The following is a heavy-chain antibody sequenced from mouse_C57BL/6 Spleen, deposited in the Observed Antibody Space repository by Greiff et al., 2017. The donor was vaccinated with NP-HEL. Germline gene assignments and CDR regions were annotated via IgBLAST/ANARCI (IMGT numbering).Heavy chain of an antibody. D-gene: IGHD2-5*01. CDR2: IWSGGST. V-gene: IGHV2-2*01. CDR1: GFSLTSYG. J-gene: IGHJ3*01. Sequence: QVQLKQSGPGLVQPSQSLSITCTVSGFSLTSYGVHWVRQSPGKGLEWLGVIWSGGSTDYNAAFISRLSISKDNSKSQVFFKMNSLQADDTAIYYCARGGYSNSFAYWGQGTLVTVSA. CDR3: ARGGYSNSFAY.